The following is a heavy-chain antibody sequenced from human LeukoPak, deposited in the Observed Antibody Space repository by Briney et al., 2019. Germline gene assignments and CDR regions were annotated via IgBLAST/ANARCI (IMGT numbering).Heavy chain of an antibody. CDR2: IYDSGYT. V-gene: IGHV4-59*08. Sequence: SETLSLTCTVSGGSISSYYWSWIRQPPGKGLEWIGHIYDSGYTNYNPSLKSQVTISVDTSKNQFSLKLSSVTAADTAVYYCAISTGDYYYYYGMDVWGQGTTVTVSS. CDR3: AISTGDYYYYYGMDV. CDR1: GGSISSYY. J-gene: IGHJ6*02. D-gene: IGHD3-22*01.